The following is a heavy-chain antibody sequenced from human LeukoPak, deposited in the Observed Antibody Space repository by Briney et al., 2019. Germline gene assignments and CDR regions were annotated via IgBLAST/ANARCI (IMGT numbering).Heavy chain of an antibody. CDR1: GYTFTSYD. CDR2: MNPNRGST. J-gene: IGHJ4*02. V-gene: IGHV1-8*01. Sequence: ASVKVSCKASGYTFTSYDINWVRQATGQGLEWMGWMNPNRGSTGYAQKFQGRVTMTRNTSISTAYMELSSLRSEDTAVYYCARGRKLRGYSYGIIPYVFDYWGQGTLVTVSS. CDR3: ARGRKLRGYSYGIIPYVFDY. D-gene: IGHD5-18*01.